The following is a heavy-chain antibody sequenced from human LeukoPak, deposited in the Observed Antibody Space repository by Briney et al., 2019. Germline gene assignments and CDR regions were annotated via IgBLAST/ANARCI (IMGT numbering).Heavy chain of an antibody. CDR2: ISYDGSNK. CDR3: ATLPSSEGPFDY. D-gene: IGHD6-13*01. J-gene: IGHJ4*02. Sequence: PGGSLRLSCAASGFTFSSYGMHWVRQAPGKGLEWVAVISYDGSNKYYADSVEGRFTISRDNSKNTLYLQMNSLRAEDTAVYYCATLPSSEGPFDYWGQGILVTVSS. V-gene: IGHV3-30*03. CDR1: GFTFSSYG.